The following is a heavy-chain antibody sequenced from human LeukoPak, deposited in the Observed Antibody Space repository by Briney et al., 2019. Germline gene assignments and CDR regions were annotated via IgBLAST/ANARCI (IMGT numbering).Heavy chain of an antibody. Sequence: SETLSLTCTVSGGSISCGIYYWRWIRQPAGKGLGWIERIYTRGSPNYNPSLKSRVTISVDTSNNEFSLKLTSVTAADTAVYFCARERRDGYRRFDYWGQGTLVTVSS. J-gene: IGHJ4*02. CDR1: GGSISCGIYY. CDR2: IYTRGSP. D-gene: IGHD5-24*01. CDR3: ARERRDGYRRFDY. V-gene: IGHV4-61*02.